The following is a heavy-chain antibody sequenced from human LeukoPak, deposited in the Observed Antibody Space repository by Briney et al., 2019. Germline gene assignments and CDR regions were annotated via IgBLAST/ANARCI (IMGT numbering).Heavy chain of an antibody. V-gene: IGHV3-7*01. CDR3: AREAGGYSYGNYNYYYYYMDV. CDR2: IKQDGSEK. Sequence: GGSLRLSCAASGFTFSSYWMSWVRQAPGKGLEWVANIKQDGSEKYYVDSVKGRFTISRDNAKNSLYLQMNSLRAEDTAVYYCAREAGGYSYGNYNYYYYYMDVWGKGTTVTVSS. J-gene: IGHJ6*03. CDR1: GFTFSSYW. D-gene: IGHD5-18*01.